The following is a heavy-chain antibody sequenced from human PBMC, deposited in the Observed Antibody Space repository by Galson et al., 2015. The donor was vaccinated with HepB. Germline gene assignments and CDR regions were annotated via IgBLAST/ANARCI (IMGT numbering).Heavy chain of an antibody. D-gene: IGHD2-15*01. CDR3: ARGVLSGLYGKLYYYYYGMDV. V-gene: IGHV1-8*01. Sequence: SVKVSCKASGYTFTSYDINWVRQATGQGLEWMGWMNPNSGNTGYAQKFQGRVTMTRNTSISTAYMELSSLRSEDTAVYYCARGVLSGLYGKLYYYYYGMDVWGQGTTVTVSS. CDR2: MNPNSGNT. CDR1: GYTFTSYD. J-gene: IGHJ6*02.